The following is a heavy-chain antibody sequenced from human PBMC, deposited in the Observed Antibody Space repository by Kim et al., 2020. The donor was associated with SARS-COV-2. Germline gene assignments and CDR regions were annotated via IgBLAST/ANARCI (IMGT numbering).Heavy chain of an antibody. CDR1: GYSFTSYW. J-gene: IGHJ4*02. Sequence: GESLKISCKGSGYSFTSYWISWVRQMPGKGLEWMGRIDPSDSYTNYSPSFQGHVTISADKSISTAYLQWSSLKASDTAMYYCVIMVRETDFDYWGQGTLVTVSS. CDR2: IDPSDSYT. V-gene: IGHV5-10-1*01. CDR3: VIMVRETDFDY. D-gene: IGHD3-10*01.